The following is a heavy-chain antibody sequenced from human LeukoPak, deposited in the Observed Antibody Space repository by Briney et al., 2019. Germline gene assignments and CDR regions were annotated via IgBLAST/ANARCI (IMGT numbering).Heavy chain of an antibody. CDR2: ISAYNGNT. CDR3: ARDRWGADTAMAVFDY. D-gene: IGHD5-18*01. V-gene: IGHV1-18*01. CDR1: GCTFTSYG. Sequence: GSVKVSCKASGCTFTSYGISWVRQAPGQGLEWMGCISAYNGNTNYAQKLQGRVTMTTDTSTSTAYMELRSLRSDDTAAYYCARDRWGADTAMAVFDYWGQGTLVTVSS. J-gene: IGHJ4*02.